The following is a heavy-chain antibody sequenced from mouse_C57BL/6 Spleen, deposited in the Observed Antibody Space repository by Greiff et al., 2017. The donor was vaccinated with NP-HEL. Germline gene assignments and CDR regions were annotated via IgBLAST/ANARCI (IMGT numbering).Heavy chain of an antibody. CDR2: IYPGSGNT. D-gene: IGHD1-1*01. CDR1: GYTFTDYY. CDR3: ARLAVVATFYWYFDV. J-gene: IGHJ1*03. V-gene: IGHV1-76*01. Sequence: VQLQQSGAELVRPGASVKLSCKASGYTFTDYYINWVKQRPGQGLEWIARIYPGSGNTYYNEKFKGKATLTAEKSSSTAYMQLSSLTSEDSAVYFCARLAVVATFYWYFDVWGTGTTVTVSS.